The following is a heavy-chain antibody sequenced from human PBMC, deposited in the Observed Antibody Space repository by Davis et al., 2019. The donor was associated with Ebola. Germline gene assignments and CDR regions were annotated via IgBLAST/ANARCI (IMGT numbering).Heavy chain of an antibody. Sequence: PGGSLRLSCAAPGFIFSSYAMSWVRQAPGKGLEWVSSISVRSITYHADSVKGRFTISRDNSKNTLYLQMNSLRAEDTAVYYCAKVHPPTTVTTGWLDPWGQGTLVTVSS. V-gene: IGHV3-23*01. CDR2: ISVRSIT. D-gene: IGHD4-17*01. CDR3: AKVHPPTTVTTGWLDP. CDR1: GFIFSSYA. J-gene: IGHJ5*02.